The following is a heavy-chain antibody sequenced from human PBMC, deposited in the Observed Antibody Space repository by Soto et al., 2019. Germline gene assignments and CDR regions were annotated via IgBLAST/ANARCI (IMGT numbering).Heavy chain of an antibody. Sequence: FTFSTYTMSWVRQAPGKGLEWVSVISGSAGSSGPSYADSVQGRFSISRDNARNTLYLQMNSLRGEDTAMYYCAKARCSTANCYVPEYWGQGTRVTVS. V-gene: IGHV3-23*01. J-gene: IGHJ4*02. CDR3: AKARCSTANCYVPEY. CDR2: ISGSAGSSGP. CDR1: FTFSTYT. D-gene: IGHD2-2*01.